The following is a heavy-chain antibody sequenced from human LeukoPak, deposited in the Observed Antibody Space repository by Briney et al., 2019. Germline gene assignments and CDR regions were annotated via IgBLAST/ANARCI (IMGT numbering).Heavy chain of an antibody. CDR1: GGSISSSSYY. CDR3: ARHVTTVVGATEAFDI. V-gene: IGHV4-39*01. CDR2: IYYSGSA. D-gene: IGHD1-26*01. Sequence: NPSETLSLTXTVSGGSISSSSYYWGWIRQPPGKGLEWIGSIYYSGSAYYNPSLKSRVTISVDTSKNQFSLKLSSVTAADTAVYYCARHVTTVVGATEAFDIWGQGTMVTVSS. J-gene: IGHJ3*02.